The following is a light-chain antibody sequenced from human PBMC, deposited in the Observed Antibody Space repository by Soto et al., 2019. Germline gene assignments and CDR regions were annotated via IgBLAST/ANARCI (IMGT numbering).Light chain of an antibody. CDR1: SSDIGTYNF. V-gene: IGLV2-14*01. J-gene: IGLJ1*01. Sequence: QSALTQPASASGSPGQSVTISCTGTSSDIGTYNFVSWYQQLPGKAPKLIIYEVSNRPSGVSNRFSGSKSGNTASLTISGLQAEDEGDYYCSSYTNSNILHYVFGTGTKVTVL. CDR2: EVS. CDR3: SSYTNSNILHYV.